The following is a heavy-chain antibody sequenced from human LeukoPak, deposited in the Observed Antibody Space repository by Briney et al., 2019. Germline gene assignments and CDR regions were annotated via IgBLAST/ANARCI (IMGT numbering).Heavy chain of an antibody. Sequence: SESLSLTCTVSGGSISRYYWSWIRQPPGKGLEWIGYISYTGSTTYNSSLKSRVTISLDTSQNQFSLKLTSVTAADTAVYYCAKSNGYGLVDIWGQGTMVTVSP. CDR2: ISYTGST. CDR3: AKSNGYGLVDI. V-gene: IGHV4-59*12. J-gene: IGHJ3*02. CDR1: GGSISRYY. D-gene: IGHD3-10*01.